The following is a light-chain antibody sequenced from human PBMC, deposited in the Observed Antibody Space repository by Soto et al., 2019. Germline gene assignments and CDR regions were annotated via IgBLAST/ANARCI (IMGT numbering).Light chain of an antibody. CDR3: SLYTSSTTFPWL. CDR1: SSDVGGYNY. V-gene: IGLV2-14*01. Sequence: QSALTQPASVSGSRGQSITISCTGTSSDVGGYNYVCWYQHHPGKAPKLMIYEVTTRPSGISNRFSGSKSGNTASLTISGLQAEDEAAYYCSLYTSSTTFPWLFGTGTKLTVL. J-gene: IGLJ1*01. CDR2: EVT.